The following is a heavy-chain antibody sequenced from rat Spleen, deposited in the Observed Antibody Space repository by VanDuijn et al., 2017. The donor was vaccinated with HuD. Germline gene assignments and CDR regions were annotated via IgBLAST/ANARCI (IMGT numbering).Heavy chain of an antibody. CDR1: GFTFSNYY. J-gene: IGHJ2*01. Sequence: EVQLVESGGGLVQPGRSMKLSCAASGFTFSNYYMAWVRQAPTKGLGWVASISTGGGKTYYRDSVKGRFTISRDNAKSTLYLQMDSLRSEDTATYYCARQAGYYGYWGQGVMVTVSS. D-gene: IGHD1-6*01. CDR2: ISTGGGKT. V-gene: IGHV5-25*01. CDR3: ARQAGYYGY.